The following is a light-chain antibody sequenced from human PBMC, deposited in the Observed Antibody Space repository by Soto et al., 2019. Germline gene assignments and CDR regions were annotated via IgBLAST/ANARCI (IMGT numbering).Light chain of an antibody. CDR3: CSYAGSSTYV. Sequence: QSVLTQPASVSGSPGQSITISCTGTSSDVGGYNHVSWYQQHPGKAPKLMIYEVSNRPSGVSNRFSGSKSGNTASLTISGLQAEDEADYYCCSYAGSSTYVFGTGTKVTVL. CDR2: EVS. CDR1: SSDVGGYNH. V-gene: IGLV2-23*02. J-gene: IGLJ1*01.